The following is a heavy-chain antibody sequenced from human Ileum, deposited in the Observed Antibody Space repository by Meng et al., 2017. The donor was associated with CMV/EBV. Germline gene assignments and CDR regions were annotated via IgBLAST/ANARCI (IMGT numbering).Heavy chain of an antibody. J-gene: IGHJ6*02. Sequence: GESLKISCAGSGFIFSNYAINWVRQAPGKGLEWVSTISGRGDRTYYADSVKGRFTFSRDNANNRVYVQMNSLRADDKAVYYCAKDFRMVSDGIYFAMDVWGQGTTVTVSS. D-gene: IGHD5-24*01. V-gene: IGHV3-23*01. CDR3: AKDFRMVSDGIYFAMDV. CDR1: GFIFSNYA. CDR2: ISGRGDRT.